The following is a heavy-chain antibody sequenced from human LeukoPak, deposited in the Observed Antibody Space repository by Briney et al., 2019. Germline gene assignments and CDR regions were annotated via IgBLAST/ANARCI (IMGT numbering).Heavy chain of an antibody. CDR3: AREGELNTVTPIFDN. CDR2: INPNSGGT. V-gene: IGHV1-2*02. CDR1: GYTFTDYY. D-gene: IGHD4-17*01. Sequence: ASVKVSCKASGYTFTDYYIHWVRQAPGQGLEWMGWINPNSGGTNYAQKFQGRVTMTTDTSTSTTYMEVRSLRSDDTAMYYCAREGELNTVTPIFDNWGQGTLVIVSS. J-gene: IGHJ4*02.